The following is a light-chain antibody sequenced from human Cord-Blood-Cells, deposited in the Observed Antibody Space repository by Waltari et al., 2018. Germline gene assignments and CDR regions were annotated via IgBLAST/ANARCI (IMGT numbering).Light chain of an antibody. Sequence: QSALTQPASVSGSPGQSVTISCTGTSSDVGSYNLVSWYQQHPGKAPKLMIYEGSKRPSGVRTCVPGTKAGNTASLTIAGLQADDEADYYCCPHSASSTPAVLGAGTKLTDL. CDR2: EGS. J-gene: IGLJ2*01. CDR3: CPHSASSTPAV. CDR1: SSDVGSYNL. V-gene: IGLV2-23*01.